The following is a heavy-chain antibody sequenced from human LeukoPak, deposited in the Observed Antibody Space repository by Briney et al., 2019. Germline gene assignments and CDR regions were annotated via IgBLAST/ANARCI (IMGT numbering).Heavy chain of an antibody. D-gene: IGHD3-3*01. CDR3: ARGSELRFLEWLLSPTTIDY. CDR1: GGSFSGYY. V-gene: IGHV3-11*04. CDR2: ISSSGSTI. J-gene: IGHJ4*02. Sequence: LSLTCAVYGGSFSGYYWSWIRQAPGKGLEWVSYISSSGSTIYYADSVKGRFTISRDNAKNSLYLQMNSLRAEDTAVYYCARGSELRFLEWLLSPTTIDYWGQGTLVTVSS.